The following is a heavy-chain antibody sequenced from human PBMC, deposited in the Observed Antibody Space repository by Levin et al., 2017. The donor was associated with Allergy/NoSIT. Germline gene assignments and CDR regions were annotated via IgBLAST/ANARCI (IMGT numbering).Heavy chain of an antibody. Sequence: ETLSLTCAASGFTFSSYAMSWVRQAPGKGLEWVSAISGSGGSTYYADSVKGRFTISRDNSKNTLYLQMNSLRAEDTAVYYCAKGDVGAAAFDYWGQGTLVTVSS. D-gene: IGHD3-16*01. CDR3: AKGDVGAAAFDY. CDR1: GFTFSSYA. CDR2: ISGSGGST. V-gene: IGHV3-23*01. J-gene: IGHJ4*02.